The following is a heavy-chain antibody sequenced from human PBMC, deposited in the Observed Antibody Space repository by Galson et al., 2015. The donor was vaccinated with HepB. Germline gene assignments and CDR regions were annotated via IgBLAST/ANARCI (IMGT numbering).Heavy chain of an antibody. CDR2: IYYSGST. CDR1: GGSISSSSYY. D-gene: IGHD5-12*01. V-gene: IGHV4-39*01. CDR3: ASFGGTEVATTGYHGPYNWFDP. Sequence: SETLSLTCTVSGGSISSSSYYWGWIRQPPGKGLEWIGSIYYSGSTYYNPSLKSRVTISVDTSKNQFSLKLSSVTAADTAVYYCASFGGTEVATTGYHGPYNWFDPWGQGTLVTVSS. J-gene: IGHJ5*02.